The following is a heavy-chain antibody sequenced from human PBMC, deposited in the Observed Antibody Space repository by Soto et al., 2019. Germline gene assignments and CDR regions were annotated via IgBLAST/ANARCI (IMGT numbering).Heavy chain of an antibody. J-gene: IGHJ4*02. D-gene: IGHD6-6*01. V-gene: IGHV1-69*13. CDR2: IIPIFGTA. Sequence: ASVKVSCKASGGTFSSYAISWVRQAPGQGLEWMGGIIPIFGTANYAQKFQGRVTITADESTSTAYMELSSLRSEDTAVYYCARSSSSPLITTKYYFDYWGQGTLVTVSS. CDR1: GGTFSSYA. CDR3: ARSSSSPLITTKYYFDY.